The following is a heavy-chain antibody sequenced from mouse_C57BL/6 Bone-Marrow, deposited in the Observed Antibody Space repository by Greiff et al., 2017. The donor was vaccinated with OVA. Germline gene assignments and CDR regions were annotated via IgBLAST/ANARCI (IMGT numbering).Heavy chain of an antibody. CDR2: INPGSGGT. J-gene: IGHJ3*01. V-gene: IGHV1-54*01. Sequence: QVQLKESGAELVRPGTSVKVSCKASGYAFTNYLIEWVKQRPGQGLEWIGVINPGSGGTNYNEKFKGKATLTADKSSSTAYMQLSSLTAEDSAVYFSARWGDYPWFAYWGQGTLVTVSA. CDR3: ARWGDYPWFAY. CDR1: GYAFTNYL. D-gene: IGHD2-4*01.